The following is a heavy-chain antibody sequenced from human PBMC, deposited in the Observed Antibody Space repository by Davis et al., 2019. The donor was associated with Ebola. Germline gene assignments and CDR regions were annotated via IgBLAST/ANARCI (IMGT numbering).Heavy chain of an antibody. CDR1: GYTFNEYG. CDR2: ISGYNGNT. J-gene: IGHJ6*02. D-gene: IGHD3-10*01. V-gene: IGHV1-18*01. Sequence: ASVKVSCKASGYTFNEYGISWVRQAPGQGLEWMGWISGYNGNTNYGQKFQGRVTMITDTSTSTSYMELRSLTSDDTALYYCARGEWFRELSRYYYYYGMDVWGQGTTVTVSS. CDR3: ARGEWFRELSRYYYYYGMDV.